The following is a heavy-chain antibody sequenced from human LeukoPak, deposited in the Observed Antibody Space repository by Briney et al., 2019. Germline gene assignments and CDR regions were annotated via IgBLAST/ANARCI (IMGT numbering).Heavy chain of an antibody. CDR1: GFTFSSYA. Sequence: GGSLRLPCAASGFTFSSYAMHWVRQAPGKGLEWVAVISYDGSNKYYADSVKGRFTISRDNSKNTLYLQMNSLRAEDTAVYYCARDRGRLEMATLGEFDYWGQGTLVTVSS. CDR3: ARDRGRLEMATLGEFDY. D-gene: IGHD5-24*01. CDR2: ISYDGSNK. J-gene: IGHJ4*02. V-gene: IGHV3-30-3*01.